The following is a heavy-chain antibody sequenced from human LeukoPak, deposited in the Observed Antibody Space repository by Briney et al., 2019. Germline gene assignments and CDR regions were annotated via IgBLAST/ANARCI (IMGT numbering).Heavy chain of an antibody. CDR1: GYTFTGYY. CDR3: ARPWEWELHVFDY. D-gene: IGHD1-26*01. Sequence: GASVKVSRKASGYTFTGYYMHWVRQAPGQGLEWMGRINPNSGGTNYAQKFQGRVTMTRDTSISTAYMELSRLRSDDTAVYYCARPWEWELHVFDYWGQGTLVTVSS. CDR2: INPNSGGT. V-gene: IGHV1-2*06. J-gene: IGHJ4*02.